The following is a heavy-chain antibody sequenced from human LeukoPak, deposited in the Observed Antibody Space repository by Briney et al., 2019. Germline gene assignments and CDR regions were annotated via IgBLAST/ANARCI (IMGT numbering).Heavy chain of an antibody. Sequence: PSETLSLTCAVYGGSFSGYYWSWIRQPPGKGLEWIGEINHSGSTNYNPSLKSRVTISVDTSKNQFSLKPSSVTAADTAVYYCARATSKYDFWSGPTGHDAFDIWGQGTMVTVSS. V-gene: IGHV4-34*01. D-gene: IGHD3-3*01. CDR3: ARATSKYDFWSGPTGHDAFDI. J-gene: IGHJ3*02. CDR2: INHSGST. CDR1: GGSFSGYY.